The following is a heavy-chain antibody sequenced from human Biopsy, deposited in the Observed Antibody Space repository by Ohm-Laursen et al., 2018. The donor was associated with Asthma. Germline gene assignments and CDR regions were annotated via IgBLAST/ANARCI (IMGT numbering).Heavy chain of an antibody. CDR1: GGYMRSGNYY. CDR2: IYYSGTT. CDR3: VRGSSSWHHGPFHYYYGLDV. D-gene: IGHD6-13*01. V-gene: IGHV4-39*01. Sequence: GTLSLTCRLSSGSGGYMRSGNYYWGWIRQPPGKGLEWIGSIYYSGTTYYNPSLGSRVPVSADPSKNHFSLKLTSVTAADTAVYYCVRGSSSWHHGPFHYYYGLDVWGQGTTATVSS. J-gene: IGHJ6*02.